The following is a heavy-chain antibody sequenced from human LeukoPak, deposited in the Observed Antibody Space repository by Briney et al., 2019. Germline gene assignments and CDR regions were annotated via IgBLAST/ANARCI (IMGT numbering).Heavy chain of an antibody. D-gene: IGHD3-10*01. CDR3: ARGIYGSGSYCDY. V-gene: IGHV3-33*01. J-gene: IGHJ4*02. CDR2: IWYDGSNK. CDR1: GFTFSSYG. Sequence: PGGSLRLSCAASGFTFSSYGMHWVRQAPGKGLEWVAVIWYDGSNKYYADSVKGRFTISRDNSKNTLYLQTNSLRAEDTAVYYCARGIYGSGSYCDYWGQGTLVTVSS.